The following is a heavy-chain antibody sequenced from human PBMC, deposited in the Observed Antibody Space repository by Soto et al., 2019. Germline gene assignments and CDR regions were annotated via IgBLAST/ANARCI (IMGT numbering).Heavy chain of an antibody. D-gene: IGHD6-13*01. CDR1: GFTFSTYA. CDR3: TRDAARDSSARGWFDP. V-gene: IGHV3-21*01. CDR2: ISSNSAYI. Sequence: GGSLRLSCVASGFTFSTYAMRWVRQAPGTGLEWVSTISSNSAYIYYTDALRGRFTISRDNAKNSLHLQMNSLRAEDTAVYYCTRDAARDSSARGWFDPWGPGTLVTVSS. J-gene: IGHJ5*02.